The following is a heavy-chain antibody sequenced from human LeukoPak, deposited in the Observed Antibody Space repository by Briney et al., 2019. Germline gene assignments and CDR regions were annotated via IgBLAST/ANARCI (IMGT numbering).Heavy chain of an antibody. D-gene: IGHD2/OR15-2a*01. CDR2: ISSSGSTI. Sequence: PGGSLRLSCAASGFTFSDYYMSWIRQAPGKGLEWVSYISSSGSTIYYADSVKGRFTISRDNSKNTLYLQMNSLRAEDTAVYYCASRTNFLWAAYFDYWGQGTLVTVSS. J-gene: IGHJ4*02. CDR1: GFTFSDYY. CDR3: ASRTNFLWAAYFDY. V-gene: IGHV3-11*04.